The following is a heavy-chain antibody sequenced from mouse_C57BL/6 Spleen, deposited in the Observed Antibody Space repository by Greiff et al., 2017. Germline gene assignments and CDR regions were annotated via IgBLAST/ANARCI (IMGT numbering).Heavy chain of an antibody. V-gene: IGHV1-50*01. CDR1: GYTFTSYW. D-gene: IGHD2-2*01. CDR2: IDPSDSYT. J-gene: IGHJ3*01. CDR3: ARSSTMVTKAAWFAY. Sequence: VKLQQPGAELVKPGASVKLSCKASGYTFTSYWMQWVKQRPGQGLEWIGEIDPSDSYTNYNQKFKGKATLTVDTSSSTAYMQLSSLTSEDSAVYYCARSSTMVTKAAWFAYWGQGTLVTVSA.